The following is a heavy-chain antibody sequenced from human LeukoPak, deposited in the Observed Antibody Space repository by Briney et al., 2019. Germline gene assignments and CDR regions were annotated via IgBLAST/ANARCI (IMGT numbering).Heavy chain of an antibody. CDR1: GFTFSSYG. D-gene: IGHD4-23*01. Sequence: GGSLRLSCTASGFTFSSYGMHWVRQAPGKGLEWVAFIRDAGSNKYHADSVKGRLTISRDNSKNTLYLQMHSLRDEDTAVYYCAKAYGGNSGAFDLWGQGTMVTVSS. CDR2: IRDAGSNK. CDR3: AKAYGGNSGAFDL. V-gene: IGHV3-30*02. J-gene: IGHJ3*01.